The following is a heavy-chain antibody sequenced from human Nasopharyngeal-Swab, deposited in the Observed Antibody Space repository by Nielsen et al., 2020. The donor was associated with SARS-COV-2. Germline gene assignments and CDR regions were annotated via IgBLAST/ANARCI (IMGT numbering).Heavy chain of an antibody. V-gene: IGHV5-51*01. CDR3: ARHPRNYYGGNVYRDDTFDL. D-gene: IGHD3-22*01. CDR2: IYPGDSDT. Sequence: GESLKISCKGSGYSFTSYWIGWVRQRPGKGLEWMGIIYPGDSDTRYSPSFQGQVTISADKSINTAYLQWSSLKASDSAVYYCARHPRNYYGGNVYRDDTFDLWGQGTMVTVSS. J-gene: IGHJ3*01. CDR1: GYSFTSYW.